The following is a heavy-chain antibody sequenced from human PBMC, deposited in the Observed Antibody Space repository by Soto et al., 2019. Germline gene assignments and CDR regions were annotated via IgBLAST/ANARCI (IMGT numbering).Heavy chain of an antibody. CDR2: IYYSGST. D-gene: IGHD3-3*01. CDR1: GGSISSYY. CDR3: ARKPIFGVVIGPTDDAFDI. J-gene: IGHJ3*02. Sequence: SETMSLTCTVSGGSISSYYWSWIRQPPGKGLEWIGYIYYSGSTNYNPSLKSRVTISVDTSKNQFSLKLSSVTAADTAVYYCARKPIFGVVIGPTDDAFDIWGQGTMVTVSS. V-gene: IGHV4-59*08.